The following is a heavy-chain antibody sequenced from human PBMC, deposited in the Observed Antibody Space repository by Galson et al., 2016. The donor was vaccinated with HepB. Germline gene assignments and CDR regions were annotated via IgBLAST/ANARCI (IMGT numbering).Heavy chain of an antibody. CDR2: ISFDGSNT. D-gene: IGHD6-19*01. CDR1: GFTFSSYA. J-gene: IGHJ4*02. Sequence: SLRLSCAASGFTFSSYAMHWVRQAPGKGLEWVAVISFDGSNTYYADSVKGRFTISRDNSKDTLYLQMNSLRPEDTAVYYCAKYSRGWSSSQYYFDYWGQGTLVTVSS. V-gene: IGHV3-30*18. CDR3: AKYSRGWSSSQYYFDY.